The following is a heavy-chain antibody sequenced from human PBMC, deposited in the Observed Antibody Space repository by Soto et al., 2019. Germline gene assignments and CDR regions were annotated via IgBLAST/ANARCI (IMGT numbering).Heavy chain of an antibody. CDR1: GFTFSNSA. V-gene: IGHV3-30*18. J-gene: IGHJ4*02. Sequence: QVQLVESGGGVVQPGRSLRLSCAASGFTFSNSAMHWVRQTPDKGLEWVAFLSYDGSHNYYAESVKGRFTISRDNSKNTLYLQMNSLRVEDTAVYYCAKDRSTVFGVVTYYFDYWGQGTLVTVSS. D-gene: IGHD3-3*01. CDR3: AKDRSTVFGVVTYYFDY. CDR2: LSYDGSHN.